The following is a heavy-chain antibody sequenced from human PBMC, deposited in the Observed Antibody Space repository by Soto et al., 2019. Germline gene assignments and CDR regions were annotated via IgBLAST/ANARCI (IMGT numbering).Heavy chain of an antibody. J-gene: IGHJ6*03. CDR3: AREPIAAAGTPSDSYYMDV. D-gene: IGHD6-13*01. V-gene: IGHV3-21*01. CDR2: ISSSSSYI. Sequence: GGSLRLSCAASGFTFSNYSMNWVRQAPGKGLEWVSSISSSSSYIYYADSVKGRFTISRDNAKNSLYLQMNSLRAEDTAVYYCAREPIAAAGTPSDSYYMDVWGKGTTVTVSS. CDR1: GFTFSNYS.